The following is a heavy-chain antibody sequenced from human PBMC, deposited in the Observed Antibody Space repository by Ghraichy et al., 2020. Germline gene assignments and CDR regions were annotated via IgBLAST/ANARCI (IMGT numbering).Heavy chain of an antibody. Sequence: SQTLSLTSTVSGGSMSTSADYWGWIRQPPGKRLEWIGSIYNSVSTHYNPSLRSRVTISVDPSKDQFSLRLTSVTASDTAAYYCARNKTGSLSGWFDPWGPGLLVTVSS. CDR3: ARNKTGSLSGWFDP. D-gene: IGHD6-6*01. J-gene: IGHJ5*02. CDR2: IYNSVST. V-gene: IGHV4-39*01. CDR1: GGSMSTSADY.